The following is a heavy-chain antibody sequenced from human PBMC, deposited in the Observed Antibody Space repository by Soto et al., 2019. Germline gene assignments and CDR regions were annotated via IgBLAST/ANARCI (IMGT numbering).Heavy chain of an antibody. Sequence: ASVKVSCKASGYNFTGYYMHWVRQAPGQGLEWMGWINPNSGGTDYAQKFQGWVTMTRDTSISTAYMELSRLISDDTAVYYCASARGYSGYAAFDYWGQETLVTV. D-gene: IGHD5-12*01. V-gene: IGHV1-2*04. CDR3: ASARGYSGYAAFDY. CDR1: GYNFTGYY. J-gene: IGHJ4*02. CDR2: INPNSGGT.